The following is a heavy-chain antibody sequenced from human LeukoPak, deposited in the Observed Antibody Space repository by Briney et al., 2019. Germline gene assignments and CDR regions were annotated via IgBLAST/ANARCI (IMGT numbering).Heavy chain of an antibody. Sequence: PGGSLRLSCAASGFTFSSYGMYWVRQAPGKGLEWVAVLWYDGSNKYYADSVKGRSTISRDNSKNTLYLQMNSLRAEDTAVYYCAKAIKYYYYYMDVWGKGTTVTVSS. CDR1: GFTFSSYG. J-gene: IGHJ6*03. D-gene: IGHD2-21*01. V-gene: IGHV3-33*06. CDR3: AKAIKYYYYYMDV. CDR2: LWYDGSNK.